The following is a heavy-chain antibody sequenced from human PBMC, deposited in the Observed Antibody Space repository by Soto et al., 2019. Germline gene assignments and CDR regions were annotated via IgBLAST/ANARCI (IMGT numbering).Heavy chain of an antibody. J-gene: IGHJ3*02. CDR1: GYTFTSYY. CDR2: INPSGGST. CDR3: ARDSSRIEQLAPDAFEI. V-gene: IGHV1-46*03. Sequence: ASVKVSCKASGYTFTSYYMHWVRQAPGQGLEWMGIINPSGGSTSYAQKFQGRVTMTRDTSTSTVYMELSSLRSEDTAVYYCARDSSRIEQLAPDAFEIWGQGTMVTVSS. D-gene: IGHD6-6*01.